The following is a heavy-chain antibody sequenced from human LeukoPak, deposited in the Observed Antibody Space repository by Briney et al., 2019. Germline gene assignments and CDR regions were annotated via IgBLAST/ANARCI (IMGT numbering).Heavy chain of an antibody. D-gene: IGHD3-22*01. CDR2: ISGSGGTT. Sequence: GGSLRLSCAASGLTFSSYAMTWVRQAPGKGLEWVSGISGSGGTTYYADSVKGRFTISRDNSKNTLYLQMNSLRVEDTAVYYCANGGRWDYYDSSHWGQGTMVTVSS. V-gene: IGHV3-23*01. CDR3: ANGGRWDYYDSSH. J-gene: IGHJ3*01. CDR1: GLTFSSYA.